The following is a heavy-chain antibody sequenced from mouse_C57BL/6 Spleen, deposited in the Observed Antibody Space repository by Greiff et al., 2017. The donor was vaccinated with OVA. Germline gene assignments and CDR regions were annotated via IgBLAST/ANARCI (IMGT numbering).Heavy chain of an antibody. Sequence: QVQLKESGAELVKPGASVKISCKASGYAFSSYWMNWVKQRPGKGLEWIGQIYPGDGDTNYNGKFKGKATLTADKSSSTAYLQLSSLTSEDAAVYYCAGGEGGTVFDYWGQGTTLTVSS. D-gene: IGHD4-1*01. CDR1: GYAFSSYW. CDR2: IYPGDGDT. CDR3: AGGEGGTVFDY. V-gene: IGHV1-80*01. J-gene: IGHJ2*01.